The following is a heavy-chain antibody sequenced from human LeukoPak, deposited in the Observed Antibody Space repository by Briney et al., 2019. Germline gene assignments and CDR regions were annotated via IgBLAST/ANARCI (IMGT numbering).Heavy chain of an antibody. CDR3: ARGGTGNIDF. Sequence: SETLSLTCTVSGGSINNYYWSWIRQPPGKGLEWIGYIQHGGRTYYSPSLKSRVTISMDLSKIQFSLKMSSVTAADTAVYYCARGGTGNIDFWGQGALVTVSS. CDR2: IQHGGRT. J-gene: IGHJ4*02. D-gene: IGHD1-1*01. CDR1: GGSINNYY. V-gene: IGHV4-59*01.